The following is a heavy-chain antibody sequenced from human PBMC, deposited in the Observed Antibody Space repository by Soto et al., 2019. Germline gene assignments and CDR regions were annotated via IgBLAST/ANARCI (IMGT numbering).Heavy chain of an antibody. J-gene: IGHJ6*03. CDR2: IYYSGST. CDR1: GGSVSSGSYY. CDR3: AKIYYDSSGYYYYYYMDV. D-gene: IGHD3-22*01. V-gene: IGHV4-61*01. Sequence: SETLSLTCTVSGGSVSSGSYYWSWIRQPPGKGLEWIGYIYYSGSTNYNPSLKSRVTISVDTSKNQFSLKLSSVTAADTAVYYCAKIYYDSSGYYYYYYMDVWGKGTTVTVSS.